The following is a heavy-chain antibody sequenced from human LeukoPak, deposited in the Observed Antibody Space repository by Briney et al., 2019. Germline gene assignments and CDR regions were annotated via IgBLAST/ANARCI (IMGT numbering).Heavy chain of an antibody. CDR1: GFTFSSYS. CDR3: AKDSYGSSWAYYYMDV. CDR2: IGDDGSNK. Sequence: PGGSLRLSCAASGFTFSSYSMNWVRQAPGKGLEWVAFIGDDGSNKYYADTVEGRFTISRDNSKNTLYLQMNSLRPEDTALYYCAKDSYGSSWAYYYMDVWGTGTTVTISS. V-gene: IGHV3-30*02. J-gene: IGHJ6*03. D-gene: IGHD6-13*01.